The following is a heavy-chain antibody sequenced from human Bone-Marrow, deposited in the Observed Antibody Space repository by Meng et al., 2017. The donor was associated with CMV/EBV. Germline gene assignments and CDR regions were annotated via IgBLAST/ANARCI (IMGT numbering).Heavy chain of an antibody. CDR2: ISSSSGTI. V-gene: IGHV3-48*04. CDR1: RFTFSSYS. CDR3: ARGGGTYSGDY. D-gene: IGHD1-26*01. Sequence: GGSLRLSCAASRFTFSSYSMNWVRQAPGKGLEWISYISSSSGTIYYADSVKGRFTISRDNAKNSLYLQMNSLRVEDTAVYFCARGGGTYSGDYWGRGTLVSVPQ. J-gene: IGHJ4*02.